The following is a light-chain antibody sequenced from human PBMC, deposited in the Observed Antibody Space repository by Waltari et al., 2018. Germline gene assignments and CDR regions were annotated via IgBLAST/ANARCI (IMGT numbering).Light chain of an antibody. CDR3: TLKRGSNTVV. J-gene: IGLJ2*01. V-gene: IGLV2-14*01. CDR1: SSDIDFYNS. Sequence: QSALTQPASVSGSPGQSITISCTGASSDIDFYNSVCWYQQHPGKAPKLIIYDVTNRPSGVSTRFSGSKSGTTASLTISGLRAEDEAEYYCTLKRGSNTVVFGGGTKLTVL. CDR2: DVT.